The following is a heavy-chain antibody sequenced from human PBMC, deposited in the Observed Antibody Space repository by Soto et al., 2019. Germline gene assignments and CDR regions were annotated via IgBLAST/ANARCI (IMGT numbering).Heavy chain of an antibody. D-gene: IGHD4-17*01. CDR2: FDPDEAET. Sequence: QVQLVQSGAEVKKPGASVKVSCKVYGYTLNEVAMHWVRQAPGKGLEWLGGFDPDEAETIYAQHFQGRVTMTEDTSTDTGYMELSSLRSEDTALYFCTTYHGDYNFDHWGQGTLVTVSS. J-gene: IGHJ5*02. CDR3: TTYHGDYNFDH. V-gene: IGHV1-24*01. CDR1: GYTLNEVA.